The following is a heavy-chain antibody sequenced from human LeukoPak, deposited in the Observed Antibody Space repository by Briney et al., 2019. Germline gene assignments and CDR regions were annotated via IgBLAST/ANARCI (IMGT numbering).Heavy chain of an antibody. CDR1: GGSITSYY. J-gene: IGHJ5*01. CDR2: IYYTGST. D-gene: IGHD2-15*01. CDR3: ARVVVAAGSNWFDS. V-gene: IGHV4-59*01. Sequence: SETLSLTCTVSGGSITSYYWSWIRQPPGKGLEWIGYIYYTGSTNYDPSLKSRVTISVDTSKNQFSLKLSSVSAADTAVYYCARVVVAAGSNWFDSWGQGTLVTASS.